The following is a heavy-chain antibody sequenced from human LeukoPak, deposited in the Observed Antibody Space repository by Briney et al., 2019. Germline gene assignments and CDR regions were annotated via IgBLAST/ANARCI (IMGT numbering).Heavy chain of an antibody. CDR3: AKYRSGWSSY. D-gene: IGHD6-19*01. V-gene: IGHV3-23*01. J-gene: IGHJ4*02. Sequence: PGGSLRLSCAASGFTFSSYAMSWVRQAPGNGLEWVSAISGSGGSTYYADSVKGRFTISRDSSKNTLYLQMNSLRAEDTAVYYCAKYRSGWSSYWGQGTLVTVSS. CDR1: GFTFSSYA. CDR2: ISGSGGST.